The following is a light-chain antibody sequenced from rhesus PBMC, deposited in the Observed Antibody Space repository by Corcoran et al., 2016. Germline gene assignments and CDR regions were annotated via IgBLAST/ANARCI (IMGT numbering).Light chain of an antibody. V-gene: IGKV3-24*04. Sequence: ETVVTQSPATLSLSPGERATLSCRARQSVGSYLAWYQQKPGQAPRLLIYGASSRATGIPDRFSGSGSGTDCPLTISSLEPEDVGVYYCQQSSNSLTFGGGTKVELK. J-gene: IGKJ4*01. CDR1: QSVGSY. CDR3: QQSSNSLT. CDR2: GAS.